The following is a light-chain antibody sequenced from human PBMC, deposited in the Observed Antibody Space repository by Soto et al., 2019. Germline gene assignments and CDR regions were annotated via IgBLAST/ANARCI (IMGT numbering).Light chain of an antibody. CDR2: SAS. J-gene: IGKJ4*01. Sequence: DIAMTQSPDSLSVSLGERATINCKASRSLLHSSNNENHLAWYQQKPGQPPKLLIYSASTRESGVPDRFTGSGSETDFSLTISGLQAEDVAVYYCHQYYSIPLTFGGGTKVELK. V-gene: IGKV4-1*01. CDR1: RSLLHSSNNENH. CDR3: HQYYSIPLT.